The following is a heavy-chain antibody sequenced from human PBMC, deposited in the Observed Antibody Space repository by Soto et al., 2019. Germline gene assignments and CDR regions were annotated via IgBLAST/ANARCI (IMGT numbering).Heavy chain of an antibody. D-gene: IGHD2-8*01. CDR2: IKQDGSDK. CDR3: ARAGGYDYWCFFDP. J-gene: IGHJ5*02. Sequence: EVQLVESGGGLVQPGGSVRLSCIASGFTFRTYWMAWVRQAPGKGPEWVANIKQDGSDKNYVDSVKGRFTISRDNAKNSLYLQLNGLRAEDTAVYYCARAGGYDYWCFFDPWGQGTLVTVSA. CDR1: GFTFRTYW. V-gene: IGHV3-7*01.